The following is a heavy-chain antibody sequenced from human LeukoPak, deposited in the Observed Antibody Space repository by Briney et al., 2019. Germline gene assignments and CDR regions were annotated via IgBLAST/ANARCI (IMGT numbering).Heavy chain of an antibody. CDR1: GFTFSNAW. J-gene: IGHJ2*01. CDR2: IKSKTDGGTT. CDR3: VKDQSKVFGYFDL. Sequence: KPGGSLRLSCAASGFTFSNAWMSWVRQAPGKGLEWVGRIKSKTDGGTTDYAAPVKGRFTISRDDSKNTLYLQMNSLRTEDTALYYCVKDQSKVFGYFDLWGRGTLVTVSS. V-gene: IGHV3-15*01.